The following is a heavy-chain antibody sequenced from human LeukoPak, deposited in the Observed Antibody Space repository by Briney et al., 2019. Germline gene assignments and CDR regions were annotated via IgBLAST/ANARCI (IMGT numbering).Heavy chain of an antibody. V-gene: IGHV3-48*01. CDR3: AKGISNCSGRSCYSVNYYYYGMDV. J-gene: IGHJ6*02. D-gene: IGHD2-15*01. Sequence: GRSLRLSCAASGFTFSSYGMNWVRQAPGKGLEWVSYISSSSSTIYYADSVKGRFTISRDNAKNSLYLQMNGLRPEDAASYYCAKGISNCSGRSCYSVNYYYYGMDVWGQGTTVTVSS. CDR1: GFTFSSYG. CDR2: ISSSSSTI.